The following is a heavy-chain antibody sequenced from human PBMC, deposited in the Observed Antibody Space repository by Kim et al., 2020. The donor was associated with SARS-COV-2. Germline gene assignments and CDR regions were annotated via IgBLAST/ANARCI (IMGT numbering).Heavy chain of an antibody. CDR2: ISSKANSYAT. J-gene: IGHJ3*02. V-gene: IGHV3-73*01. CDR1: GFTFSDST. CDR3: TRVNPIAGGWYDAFDI. Sequence: GGSLRLSCAASGFTFSDSTMHWVRQASGKGLEWVGRISSKANSYATAYAASVKNRFTISRDDSKNTAYLQMNSLKTEDTAVYYCTRVNPIAGGWYDAFDIWGQGTMVTVSS. D-gene: IGHD6-19*01.